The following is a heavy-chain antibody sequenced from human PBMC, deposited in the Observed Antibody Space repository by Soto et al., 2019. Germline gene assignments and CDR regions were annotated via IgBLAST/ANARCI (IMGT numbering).Heavy chain of an antibody. J-gene: IGHJ3*02. CDR2: IYYSGST. V-gene: IGHV4-61*01. Sequence: SETLSLTCTVSGGSVSSGSYYWSWIRQPPGKGLEWIGYIYYSGSTNYNPSLKSRVTISVDTSKNQFSLKLSSVTAADTAVYYCARTLIVVVTANAFDIWGQGTVVTVSS. CDR3: ARTLIVVVTANAFDI. D-gene: IGHD2-21*02. CDR1: GGSVSSGSYY.